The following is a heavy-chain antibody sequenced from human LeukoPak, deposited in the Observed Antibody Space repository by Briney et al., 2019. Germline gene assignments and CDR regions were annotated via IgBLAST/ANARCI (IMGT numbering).Heavy chain of an antibody. CDR1: GFTFSSYE. Sequence: GGSLRLSSAASGFTFSSYEMSWGPPAPGKGLEWVSYISSSGRTTYYTDSVKGRFTNSRDNAQNSLYLQMDSLGAEDTAVYYCAELGITMIGGVWGKGSKVTISS. J-gene: IGHJ6*04. CDR2: ISSSGRTT. V-gene: IGHV3-48*03. CDR3: AELGITMIGGV. D-gene: IGHD3-10*02.